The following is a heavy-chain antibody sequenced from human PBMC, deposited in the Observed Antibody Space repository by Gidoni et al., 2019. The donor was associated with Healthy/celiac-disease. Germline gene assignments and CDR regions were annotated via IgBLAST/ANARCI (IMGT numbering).Heavy chain of an antibody. Sequence: QVQLVESGGGVVQPGRSLRLSCAASGFTFSSYAMHWVRQAPGKGLEWVAVISYDGSNKYYADSVKGRFTISRDNSKNTLYLQMNSLRAEDTAVYYCARDASYDFWSGVYWGQGTLVTVSS. D-gene: IGHD3-3*01. CDR1: GFTFSSYA. CDR2: ISYDGSNK. CDR3: ARDASYDFWSGVY. V-gene: IGHV3-30-3*01. J-gene: IGHJ4*02.